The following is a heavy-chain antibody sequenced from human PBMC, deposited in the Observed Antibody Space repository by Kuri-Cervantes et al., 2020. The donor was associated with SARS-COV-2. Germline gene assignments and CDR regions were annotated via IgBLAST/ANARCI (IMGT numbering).Heavy chain of an antibody. V-gene: IGHV4-39*01. CDR1: GGSISSSSYY. CDR2: IYYSGST. Sequence: SETLSLTCTVSGGSISSSSYYWGWIRQPPGKGLEWIGSIYYSGSTYYNPSLKSRVAISVDTSKNQFSLKLSSVTAADTAVYYCGRDLGSSSDYWGQGTLVTVSS. D-gene: IGHD1-26*01. J-gene: IGHJ4*02. CDR3: GRDLGSSSDY.